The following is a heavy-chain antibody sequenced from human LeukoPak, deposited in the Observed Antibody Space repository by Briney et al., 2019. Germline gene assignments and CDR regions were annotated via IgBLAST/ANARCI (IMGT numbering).Heavy chain of an antibody. CDR1: GGSFSGYY. D-gene: IGHD3-22*01. V-gene: IGHV4-34*01. Sequence: SETLSLTCAVYGGSFSGYYWSWIRQPPGKRLEWIGEINHSGSTNYNPSLKSLVTISVDTSKNQFSLKLSSVTAADTAVYYCARRRRPMIVVVISAFDIWGQGTMVTVSS. CDR2: INHSGST. CDR3: ARRRRPMIVVVISAFDI. J-gene: IGHJ3*02.